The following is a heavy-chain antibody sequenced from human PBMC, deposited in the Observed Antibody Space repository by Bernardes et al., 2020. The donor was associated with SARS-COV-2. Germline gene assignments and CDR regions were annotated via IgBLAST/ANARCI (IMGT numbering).Heavy chain of an antibody. CDR2: ISGRGDVTT. CDR3: AKDEGDVLLMTAVDY. D-gene: IGHD2-21*02. V-gene: IGHV3-23*01. J-gene: IGHJ4*02. Sequence: GGSLRLSCAASGFTFRTYAMSWVRQAPGNRLEWVSSISGRGDVTTYYADSVKGRFTISRDNSKNILYLQMSSLRAEDTAIYHCAKDEGDVLLMTAVDYWGQGTLVTVSS. CDR1: GFTFRTYA.